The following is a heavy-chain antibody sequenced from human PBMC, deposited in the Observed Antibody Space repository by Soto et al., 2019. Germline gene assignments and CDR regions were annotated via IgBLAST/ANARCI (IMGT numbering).Heavy chain of an antibody. CDR1: GFTFSSYA. CDR2: ISYDGSNK. J-gene: IGHJ6*02. D-gene: IGHD3-9*01. Sequence: TGGSLRLSCAASGFTFSSYAMHWVRQAPGKGLEWVAVISYDGSNKYYADSVKGRFTISRDNSKNTLYLQMNSLRAEDTAVYYCARFRYFDVDTGMDVWGQGTTVTVSS. V-gene: IGHV3-30-3*01. CDR3: ARFRYFDVDTGMDV.